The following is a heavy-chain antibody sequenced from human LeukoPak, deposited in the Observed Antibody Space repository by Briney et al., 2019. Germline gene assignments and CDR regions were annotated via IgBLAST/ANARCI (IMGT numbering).Heavy chain of an antibody. Sequence: PSETLSLTCTVSGGSISSHYWSWIRQPPGKGLEWIGYIYYSGSTNYNPSLKSRVTISVDTSKNQFSLKLSSVTAADTAVYYCATYSYGYPYDAFDIWGQGTTVTVSS. J-gene: IGHJ3*02. D-gene: IGHD5-18*01. V-gene: IGHV4-59*11. CDR1: GGSISSHY. CDR3: ATYSYGYPYDAFDI. CDR2: IYYSGST.